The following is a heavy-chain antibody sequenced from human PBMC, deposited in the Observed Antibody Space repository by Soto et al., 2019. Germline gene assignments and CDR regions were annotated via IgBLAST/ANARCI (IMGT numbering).Heavy chain of an antibody. V-gene: IGHV1-18*01. Sequence: SVRVSCKGFGYSFMKYGINWVRQAPVQGLEWVGWISPYSGYTHSAQKFHGRLTLTTDTAASTAYMELRILRSADTALYYCAREASVLIPAAQPSRFDSWGQGTLVTVSS. D-gene: IGHD2-2*01. CDR2: ISPYSGYT. CDR1: GYSFMKYG. CDR3: AREASVLIPAAQPSRFDS. J-gene: IGHJ4*02.